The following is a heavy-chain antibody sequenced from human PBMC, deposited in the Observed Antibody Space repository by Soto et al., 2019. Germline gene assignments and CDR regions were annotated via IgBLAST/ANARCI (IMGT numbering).Heavy chain of an antibody. CDR3: ARGGGYNWNHFDY. CDR2: THNSGST. J-gene: IGHJ4*02. CDR1: GGSISSGDYY. D-gene: IGHD1-20*01. V-gene: IGHV4-30-4*01. Sequence: QMQLQESGPGLVKPSQTLSLTCTVSGGSISSGDYYWSWIRQPPGKGLEWIGNTHNSGSTFYNPSPQGRLRFSIGTAKGQFPLTLSSVTAADTGVYYCARGGGYNWNHFDYWGQGTLVTVSS.